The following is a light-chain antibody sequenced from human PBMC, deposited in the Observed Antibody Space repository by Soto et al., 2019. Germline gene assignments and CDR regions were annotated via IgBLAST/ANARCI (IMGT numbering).Light chain of an antibody. V-gene: IGKV1-8*01. CDR3: QQYYSYHIT. CDR2: AAS. J-gene: IGKJ4*01. CDR1: QGISSY. Sequence: AIRMTQSPSSLSASTGDRVTITCRSSQGISSYLAWYQQKPGKAPKLLIYAASNLQSGVPSRFSGSGSGTDFTLTISCLQSEDFATYYCQQYYSYHITFGGGTKVEIK.